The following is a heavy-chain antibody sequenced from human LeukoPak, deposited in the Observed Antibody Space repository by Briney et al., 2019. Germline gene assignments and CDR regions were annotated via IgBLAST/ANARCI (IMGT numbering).Heavy chain of an antibody. J-gene: IGHJ6*03. CDR2: ISSSGST. D-gene: IGHD3-10*01. CDR1: GDSISSGDYY. Sequence: SQTLSLTCTVSGDSISSGDYYWSWLRQPAGKGLEWIGRISSSGSTNYNPSLKSRVTISVDTSKNQFSLKLSSVTAADTAVYYCARVTRITMVRGVSGYYMDVWGKGTTVTVSS. CDR3: ARVTRITMVRGVSGYYMDV. V-gene: IGHV4-61*02.